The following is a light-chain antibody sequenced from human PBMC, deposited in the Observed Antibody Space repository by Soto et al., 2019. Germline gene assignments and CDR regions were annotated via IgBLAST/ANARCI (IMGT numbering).Light chain of an antibody. J-gene: IGLJ2*01. CDR3: ASYTSSSTSVI. Sequence: QSVLTQPASVSGSPGQSITISCTGTSSDVGGYKYVSWYQQHPDKAPKLIIFEVSNRPSGISSRFSGSKSGNTASLTISGLQAEDAADYYCASYTSSSTSVIFGRGTKVTVL. CDR1: SSDVGGYKY. CDR2: EVS. V-gene: IGLV2-14*01.